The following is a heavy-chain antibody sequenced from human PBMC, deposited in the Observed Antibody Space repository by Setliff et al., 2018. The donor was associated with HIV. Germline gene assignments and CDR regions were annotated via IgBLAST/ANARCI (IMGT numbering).Heavy chain of an antibody. V-gene: IGHV4-59*01. D-gene: IGHD3-9*01. CDR2: MYYSGST. J-gene: IGHJ5*02. CDR3: ARGPLGTYTLLRYFDWLGSWFDP. Sequence: ASETLSLTCAVYGGSFSGNYWSWIRQPPGKGLEWIGYMYYSGSTNYNPSLKSRVTISVDTSKNQFSLKLTSVTAADTAVYYCARGPLGTYTLLRYFDWLGSWFDPWGQGTLVTVSS. CDR1: GGSFSGNY.